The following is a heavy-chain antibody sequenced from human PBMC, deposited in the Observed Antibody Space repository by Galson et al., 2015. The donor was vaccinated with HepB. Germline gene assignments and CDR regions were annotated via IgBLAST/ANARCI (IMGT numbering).Heavy chain of an antibody. J-gene: IGHJ4*02. CDR1: GLTFSNHA. CDR3: ASSRHVVTAFPPNF. Sequence: SLRLSCADSGLTFSNHAMSWVRQAPGKGLEWVSSISGNGDKTYYADSVRGRFTISRDNSNSTLYLQMNSLGAEDTAVYYCASSRHVVTAFPPNFWGQGTLVTVSS. CDR2: ISGNGDKT. D-gene: IGHD2-21*02. V-gene: IGHV3-23*01.